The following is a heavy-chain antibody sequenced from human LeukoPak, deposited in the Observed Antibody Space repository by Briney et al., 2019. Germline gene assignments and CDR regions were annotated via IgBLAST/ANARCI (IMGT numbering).Heavy chain of an antibody. D-gene: IGHD6-13*01. CDR1: GGSISSSSYY. CDR3: ARGESSSWSKPEYFQH. CDR2: IYYSGST. J-gene: IGHJ1*01. V-gene: IGHV4-39*07. Sequence: PSETLSLTCTVSGGSISSSSYYWGWIRQPPGKGQEWIGSIYYSGSTYYNPSLKSRVTISVDTSKNQFSLKLSSVTAADAAVYYCARGESSSWSKPEYFQHWGQGTLVTVSS.